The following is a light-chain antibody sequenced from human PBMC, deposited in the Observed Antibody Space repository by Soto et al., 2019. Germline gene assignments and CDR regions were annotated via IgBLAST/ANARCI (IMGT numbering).Light chain of an antibody. CDR3: QTVAKWPL. Sequence: EIVMTQSPATLSVSRGKGATLSFRASQSVSSNLAWYQQKPGQAPRLLIYGASTRATGVPARFSGSGSGTEFTLTITSLQSEDFAVYFCQTVAKWPLFGQGTRLEIK. CDR1: QSVSSN. CDR2: GAS. V-gene: IGKV3-15*01. J-gene: IGKJ5*01.